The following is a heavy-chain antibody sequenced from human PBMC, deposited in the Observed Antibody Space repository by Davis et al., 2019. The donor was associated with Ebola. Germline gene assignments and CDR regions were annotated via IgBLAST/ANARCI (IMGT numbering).Heavy chain of an antibody. Sequence: PGGSLRLSCAASGFTFSSYSMNWVRQAPGKGLEWVSSISSSSSYIYYAYSVKGRFNISRDNAKNSLYLQMNSLRAEETAVYYCARERWLQSTRLFFGYWGQGTLVTVSS. V-gene: IGHV3-21*01. CDR3: ARERWLQSTRLFFGY. J-gene: IGHJ4*02. D-gene: IGHD5-24*01. CDR2: ISSSSSYI. CDR1: GFTFSSYS.